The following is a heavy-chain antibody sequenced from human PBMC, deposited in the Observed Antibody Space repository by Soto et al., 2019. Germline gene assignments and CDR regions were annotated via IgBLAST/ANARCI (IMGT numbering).Heavy chain of an antibody. V-gene: IGHV1-2*04. Sequence: GASVKVSCKASGYTFTGYYMHWVRQAPGQGLEWMGWINPNSGGTNYAQKFQGWVTMTRDTSISTAYMELSRLRSDDTAVYYCAIVGFIMVRGVNYYYYGMDVWGKGPTVTVPS. D-gene: IGHD3-10*01. J-gene: IGHJ6*04. CDR3: AIVGFIMVRGVNYYYYGMDV. CDR1: GYTFTGYY. CDR2: INPNSGGT.